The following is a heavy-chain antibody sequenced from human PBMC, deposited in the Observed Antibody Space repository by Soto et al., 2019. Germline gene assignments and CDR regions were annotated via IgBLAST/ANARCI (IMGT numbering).Heavy chain of an antibody. CDR1: GYSFTTYG. CDR2: ISGYNGNT. J-gene: IGHJ6*02. V-gene: IGHV1-18*01. CDR3: AXXXXXXXXYYGMDV. Sequence: QVQLVQSGGEVKKPGASVKVSCKTSGYSFTTYGISWVRQAPGQGLEWMGWISGYNGNTNYAQKFQGXXXXXXXXXXXXXXXXXXXXXXXXXXXXXXAXXXXXXXXYYGMDVWGQGSTVAVSS.